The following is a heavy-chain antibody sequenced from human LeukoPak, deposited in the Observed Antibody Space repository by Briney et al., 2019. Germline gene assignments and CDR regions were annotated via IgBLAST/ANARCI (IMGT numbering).Heavy chain of an antibody. V-gene: IGHV4-59*12. CDR1: GGSISSYY. CDR2: IYYSGST. D-gene: IGHD1-26*01. J-gene: IGHJ4*02. Sequence: SETLSLTCTVSGGSISSYYWSWIRQPPGKGLEWIGYIYYSGSTNYNPSLKSRVTISVDTSKNQFSLKLSSVTAADTAVYYCARDPGATGASDGDYFDYWGQGTLVTVSS. CDR3: ARDPGATGASDGDYFDY.